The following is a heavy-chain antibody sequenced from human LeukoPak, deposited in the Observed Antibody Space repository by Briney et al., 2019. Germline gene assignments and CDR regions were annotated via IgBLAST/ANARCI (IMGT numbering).Heavy chain of an antibody. J-gene: IGHJ4*02. Sequence: PGGSLRLSCAASGFTFSSYAMNWVRQAPGKGLEWVSTISGGGGSTYYADSVKGRFTISRDNSKNTLYLQMNSLRAEDTAVYYCAKGRRDAYNLDFDYWGQGTLVTVSS. CDR1: GFTFSSYA. CDR3: AKGRRDAYNLDFDY. D-gene: IGHD5-24*01. V-gene: IGHV3-23*01. CDR2: ISGGGGST.